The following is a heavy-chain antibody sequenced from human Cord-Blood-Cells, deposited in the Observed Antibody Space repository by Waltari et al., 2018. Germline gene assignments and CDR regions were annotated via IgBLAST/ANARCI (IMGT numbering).Heavy chain of an antibody. Sequence: QVQLVQSGAEVKKPGASVKVSCKASGYTFTGYYMHWVRQAPGQGLEWMGWINPNSGGRKYAQKFQGRVTMTRDTSISTAYMELSRLRSDDTAVYYCAATYGSGSYSDYWGQGTLVTVSS. CDR1: GYTFTGYY. J-gene: IGHJ4*02. V-gene: IGHV1-2*02. CDR3: AATYGSGSYSDY. D-gene: IGHD3-10*01. CDR2: INPNSGGR.